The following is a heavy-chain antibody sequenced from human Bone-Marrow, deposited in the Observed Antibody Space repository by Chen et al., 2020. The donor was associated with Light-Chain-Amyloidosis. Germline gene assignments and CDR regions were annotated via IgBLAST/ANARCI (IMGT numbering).Heavy chain of an antibody. V-gene: IGHV3-30-3*01. Sequence: QVQLVESGGGVVQPGRSLRLSCAASGFTFRCYAMHWVRQAPGKGLEWVAVISYDGSNKDYADSVKGRFTISRDNSKNTLYLQMNSLRAEDTAVYYCASRDSSSSSGYYYYGMDVWGQGTTVTVSS. J-gene: IGHJ6*02. CDR1: GFTFRCYA. CDR3: ASRDSSSSSGYYYYGMDV. CDR2: ISYDGSNK. D-gene: IGHD6-6*01.